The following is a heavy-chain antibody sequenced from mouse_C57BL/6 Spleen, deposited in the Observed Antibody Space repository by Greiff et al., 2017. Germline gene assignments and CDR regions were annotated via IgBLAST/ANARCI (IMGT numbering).Heavy chain of an antibody. D-gene: IGHD1-1*01. V-gene: IGHV1-26*01. Sequence: VQLQQSGPELVKPGASVKISCKASGYTFTDYYMNWVKQSPGKSLEWIGDINPNNGGTSYTQKFKGKATLTVDKSSSTAYMELRSLTSEDSAVYYCARLGYYGTFDYWGQGTTLTVSS. CDR1: GYTFTDYY. CDR2: INPNNGGT. J-gene: IGHJ2*01. CDR3: ARLGYYGTFDY.